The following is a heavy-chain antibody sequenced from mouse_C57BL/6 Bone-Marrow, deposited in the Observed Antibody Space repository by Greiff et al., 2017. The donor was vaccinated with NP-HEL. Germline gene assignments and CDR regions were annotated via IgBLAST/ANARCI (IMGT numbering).Heavy chain of an antibody. V-gene: IGHV1-69*01. Sequence: VQLQQSGAELVMPGASVKLSCKASGYTFTSYWMHWVKQRPGQGLEWIGEIDPSDSYTNYNQKFKGKSTLTVDKSSSTAYMQLSSLTSEDSAVYYCARDYYGNSGAYWGQGTLVTVSA. CDR1: GYTFTSYW. D-gene: IGHD2-1*01. J-gene: IGHJ3*01. CDR2: IDPSDSYT. CDR3: ARDYYGNSGAY.